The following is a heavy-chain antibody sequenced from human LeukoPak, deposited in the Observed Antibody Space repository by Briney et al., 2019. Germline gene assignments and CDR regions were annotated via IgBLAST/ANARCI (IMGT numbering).Heavy chain of an antibody. CDR1: GYTFTNYG. Sequence: ASVKVSCKASGYTFTNYGISWVRQAPGQGLEWMGWISAYNGNTNYAQKLQGRVTMTTDTSTSTAYMELRSLRSDDTAVYYCARFEGGSGYYYYYGMDVWGQGTTVTVSS. V-gene: IGHV1-18*01. J-gene: IGHJ6*02. CDR3: ARFEGGSGYYYYYGMDV. D-gene: IGHD2-15*01. CDR2: ISAYNGNT.